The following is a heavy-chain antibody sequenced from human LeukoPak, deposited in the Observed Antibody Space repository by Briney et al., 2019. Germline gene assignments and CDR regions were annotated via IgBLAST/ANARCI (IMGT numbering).Heavy chain of an antibody. CDR3: VRDEAFAFDM. J-gene: IGHJ3*02. CDR1: GFSFNSYS. CDR2: IRGGSAT. Sequence: GGSLRLSCAASGFSFNSYSMNWVRQAPGKGLEWISYIRGGSATYYADSVKGRFIISSDNANNLLYLQMDSLREEDTALYYCVRDEAFAFDMWGQGTTVTVSS. V-gene: IGHV3-48*02.